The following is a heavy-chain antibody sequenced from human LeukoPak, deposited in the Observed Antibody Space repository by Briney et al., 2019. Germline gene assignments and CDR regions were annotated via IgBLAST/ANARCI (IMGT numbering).Heavy chain of an antibody. Sequence: GGSLRLSCAASGFTFSSYSMNWVRQAPGKGLEWVSYISSSSSTIYYADSVKGRFTISRDNAKNSLYLEMDNVRAEDTAVYYCARDEDGHNSLPFDIWGQGTMVSVSS. CDR2: ISSSSSTI. D-gene: IGHD4-23*01. CDR1: GFTFSSYS. J-gene: IGHJ3*02. V-gene: IGHV3-48*04. CDR3: ARDEDGHNSLPFDI.